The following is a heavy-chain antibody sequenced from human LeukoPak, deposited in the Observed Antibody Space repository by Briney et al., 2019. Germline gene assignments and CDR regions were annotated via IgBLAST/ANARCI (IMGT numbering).Heavy chain of an antibody. CDR3: ARGGRQQLVHY. J-gene: IGHJ4*02. V-gene: IGHV1-18*01. Sequence: ASVKVSCKASGYTFTSYGISWVRQAPGQGLEWMGWISAYNGNTNYAQKFQGRVTITADKSTSTAYMELSSLRSEDTAVYYCARGGRQQLVHYWGQGTLVTVSS. D-gene: IGHD6-13*01. CDR2: ISAYNGNT. CDR1: GYTFTSYG.